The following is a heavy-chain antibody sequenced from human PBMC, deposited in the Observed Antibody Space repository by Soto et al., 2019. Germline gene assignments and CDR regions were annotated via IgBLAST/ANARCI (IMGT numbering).Heavy chain of an antibody. Sequence: VKVSCKVSGYTLTELSMHWVRQAPGKGLEWMGGFDPEDGETIYAQKFQGRVTMTEDTSTDTAYMELSSLRSEDTAVYYCATRRRITIFGVVTPAYFDYWGQGTLVTVSS. J-gene: IGHJ4*02. CDR2: FDPEDGET. V-gene: IGHV1-24*01. CDR1: GYTLTELS. CDR3: ATRRRITIFGVVTPAYFDY. D-gene: IGHD3-3*01.